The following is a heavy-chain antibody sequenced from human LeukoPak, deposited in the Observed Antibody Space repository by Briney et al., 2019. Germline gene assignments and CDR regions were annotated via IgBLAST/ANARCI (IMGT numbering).Heavy chain of an antibody. CDR2: IRHDGRGK. CDR1: GFIFSSYW. Sequence: PGGSLRLSCAASGFIFSSYWMTWVRQAPGKAPEWVANIRHDGRGKYYVGSVKGRFIISRDNAKNSLYLQMNSLRLEDTAIYYCAWGMDVWGQGTTVTVSS. CDR3: AWGMDV. V-gene: IGHV3-7*04. J-gene: IGHJ6*02.